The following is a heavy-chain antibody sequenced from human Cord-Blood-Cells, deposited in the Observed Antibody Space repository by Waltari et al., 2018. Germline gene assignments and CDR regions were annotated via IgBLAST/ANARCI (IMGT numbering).Heavy chain of an antibody. V-gene: IGHV3-53*04. CDR3: ARVLWRYDAFDI. CDR1: GFTVSSNY. J-gene: IGHJ3*02. Sequence: EVQLVESGGGLVQPGGSLRLSCAASGFTVSSNYMSWVRQAPGKGLGWVLVIYRGGSTHYEDSVKGRFTISRHNSKNTLYLQMNSLRAEDTAVYYCARVLWRYDAFDIWGQGTMVTVSS. CDR2: IYRGGST.